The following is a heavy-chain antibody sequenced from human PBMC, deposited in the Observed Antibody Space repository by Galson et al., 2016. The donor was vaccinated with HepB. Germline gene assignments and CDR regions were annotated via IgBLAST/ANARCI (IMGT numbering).Heavy chain of an antibody. Sequence: SVKVSCKASDYSFIRYAINWVRQAPGQGLEWVGWISAHNGNTIYSKRFQDRVTMTTETSTNTAYMVLRSLRSDDTAVFFCARAPPPYYYDHICPIDYWGQGTQGTVSS. CDR2: ISAHNGNT. CDR3: ARAPPPYYYDHICPIDY. V-gene: IGHV1-18*01. D-gene: IGHD3-22*01. J-gene: IGHJ4*02. CDR1: DYSFIRYA.